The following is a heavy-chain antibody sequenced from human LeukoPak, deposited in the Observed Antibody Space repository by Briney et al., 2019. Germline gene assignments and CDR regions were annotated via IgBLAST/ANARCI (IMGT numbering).Heavy chain of an antibody. J-gene: IGHJ3*01. CDR3: ARLHQQQLSV. V-gene: IGHV4-39*01. Sequence: SETLSLTCTVSGDSISSTTHFWGWLRQPPGKGLEWIGSIYYSGTTYYNSSLKSRVTISVDTSKNQFSLRLSSVTAADTAIYYCARLHQQQLSVWGQGTMVTVSS. CDR1: GDSISSTTHF. CDR2: IYYSGTT. D-gene: IGHD6-13*01.